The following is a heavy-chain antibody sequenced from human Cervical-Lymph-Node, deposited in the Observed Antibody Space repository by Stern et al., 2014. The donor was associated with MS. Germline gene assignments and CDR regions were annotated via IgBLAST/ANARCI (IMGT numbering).Heavy chain of an antibody. CDR3: ARAGFGLWTGTPPYYYYGMDV. D-gene: IGHD3/OR15-3a*01. CDR1: EFTFSTFC. Sequence: QVQLVQSGGGVIQPGGSLRLSCAASEFTFSTFCMHWVRQAPGKGLQWVAVIGYGGTDACCADSVKGRFTISRANLKNTLYLQMNSLRAEDTAVYYCARAGFGLWTGTPPYYYYGMDVWGQGTTVTVSS. V-gene: IGHV3-30*19. J-gene: IGHJ6*02. CDR2: IGYGGTDA.